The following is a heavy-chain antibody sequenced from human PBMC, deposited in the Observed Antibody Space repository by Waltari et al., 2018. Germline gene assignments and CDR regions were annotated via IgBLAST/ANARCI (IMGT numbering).Heavy chain of an antibody. J-gene: IGHJ2*01. CDR2: ISSSSSTI. CDR1: GFTFSSYA. D-gene: IGHD3-22*01. CDR3: ARDEPYYDTSHDWYFDL. Sequence: EVQLVESGGGLVQPGGSLRLSCAASGFTFSSYAMSWVRQAPGKGLEWVSYISSSSSTIYYADSVKGRFTISRDNAKNSLYLQMNSLRAEDTAVYYCARDEPYYDTSHDWYFDLWGRGTLVTVSS. V-gene: IGHV3-48*04.